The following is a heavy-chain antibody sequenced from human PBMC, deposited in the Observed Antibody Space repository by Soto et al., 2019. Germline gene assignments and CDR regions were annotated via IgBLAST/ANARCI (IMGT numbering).Heavy chain of an antibody. V-gene: IGHV3-9*01. CDR3: PKVGLTALFGLIYDGSNI. CDR1: GFTFGDYG. CDR2: ITWNSGNI. Sequence: EVQLVESGGGLVQPGRSLRLSCVASGFTFGDYGMHWVRQAPGRGPEWVSGITWNSGNIAYAETVKGRFTISRDNAKNSQYLQMDSLTAKHTALYYCPKVGLTALFGLIYDGSNIWGQGTMVIVSS. D-gene: IGHD3-10*01. J-gene: IGHJ3*02.